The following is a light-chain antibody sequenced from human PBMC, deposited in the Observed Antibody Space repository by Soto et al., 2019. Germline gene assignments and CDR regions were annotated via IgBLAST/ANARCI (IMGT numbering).Light chain of an antibody. CDR3: SSYSRTSVYV. J-gene: IGLJ1*01. CDR2: EVS. V-gene: IGLV2-14*01. Sequence: QSVLTQPSSLSGSPGQSITISCTGTISDVGGYNYVSWYQRHPGKAPKLMIFEVSSRPSGVSNRFSGSKSGNTASLTISGLQAEDEADYFCSSYSRTSVYVFGRGTKVTVL. CDR1: ISDVGGYNY.